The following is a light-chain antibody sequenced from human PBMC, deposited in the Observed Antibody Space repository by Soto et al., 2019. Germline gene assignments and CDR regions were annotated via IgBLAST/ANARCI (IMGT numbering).Light chain of an antibody. CDR3: QQRNVWPPIT. Sequence: EIVLTQSPATPSLSPGERATLSCRASQSVSSYLAWYQQTPGQAPRLFIFDASNRATGVPARFSGSRSGTDFTLTINNQEPEDFAVYYCQQRNVWPPITFGQGTRLEIK. V-gene: IGKV3-11*01. CDR2: DAS. J-gene: IGKJ5*01. CDR1: QSVSSY.